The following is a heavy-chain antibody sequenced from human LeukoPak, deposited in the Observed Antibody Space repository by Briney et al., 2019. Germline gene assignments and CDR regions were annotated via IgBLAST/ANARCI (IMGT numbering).Heavy chain of an antibody. J-gene: IGHJ4*02. CDR2: IYPTGGT. CDR3: ARFAYCGSGCWYYFDY. V-gene: IGHV4-4*09. Sequence: PSETLSLTCTVSGGSISSYYWSWIRQSPGKGLEWIGYIYPTGGTNYNPSLKSRVTMSVDTSKNQFSLKLNSVTAADTAVYFCARFAYCGSGCWYYFDYWGQAALVTVS. CDR1: GGSISSYY. D-gene: IGHD2-21*02.